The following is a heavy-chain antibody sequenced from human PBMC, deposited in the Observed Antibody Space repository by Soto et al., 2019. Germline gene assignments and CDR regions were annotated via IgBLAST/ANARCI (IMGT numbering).Heavy chain of an antibody. V-gene: IGHV1-2*02. Sequence: ASVKVSCKASGYTFTGYYVHWVRQAPGQGLEWMGWINPNSGDTYLAQRFQGRVTMNRDTSIGTAYMDLRGLTSDDTAEYYCAKGGAIVAAGTRVYLYNAMDVWGQGTTVTVSS. CDR3: AKGGAIVAAGTRVYLYNAMDV. CDR1: GYTFTGYY. J-gene: IGHJ6*02. CDR2: INPNSGDT. D-gene: IGHD1-26*01.